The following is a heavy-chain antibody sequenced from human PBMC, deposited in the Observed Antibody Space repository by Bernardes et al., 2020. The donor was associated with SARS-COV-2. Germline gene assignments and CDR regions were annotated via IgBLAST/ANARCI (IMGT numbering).Heavy chain of an antibody. CDR2: ATSDGRT. Sequence: GGSLRLSCAASGFTFSNYAMSWVRQAPGKGLEWVSIATSDGRTYYADSVKGRFTISRDNSENTLYLQMNSLRAEDTAVYFCAKEHPYCSTTSCSFLTIDYWGHGTLVTVSS. D-gene: IGHD2-2*01. CDR1: GFTFSNYA. CDR3: AKEHPYCSTTSCSFLTIDY. V-gene: IGHV3-23*01. J-gene: IGHJ4*01.